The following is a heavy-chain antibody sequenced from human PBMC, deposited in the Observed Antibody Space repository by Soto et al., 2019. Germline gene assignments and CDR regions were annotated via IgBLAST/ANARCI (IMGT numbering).Heavy chain of an antibody. J-gene: IGHJ4*02. Sequence: GGSLRLSCAASGFTFSSYAMSWVRQAPGKGLEWVLAISGSGGSTYYADSVKGRFTISRDNSKNTLYLQMNSLRAEDTAVYYCAKDHPNWNPGHYFLDYWGQGTLVTVS. CDR2: ISGSGGST. V-gene: IGHV3-23*01. CDR3: AKDHPNWNPGHYFLDY. D-gene: IGHD1-1*01. CDR1: GFTFSSYA.